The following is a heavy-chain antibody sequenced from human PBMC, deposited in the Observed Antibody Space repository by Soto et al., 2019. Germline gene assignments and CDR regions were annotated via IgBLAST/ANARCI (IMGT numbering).Heavy chain of an antibody. CDR3: AIYSLELFRLDY. J-gene: IGHJ4*02. Sequence: ASVKVSCKASGYTFTSYAMHWVRQAPGQRLEWMGWINAGNGNTKYSQKFQGRVTITRDTSTSTAYMELRSLRSDDTAMYFCAIYSLELFRLDYWGQGTPVTVSS. CDR1: GYTFTSYA. V-gene: IGHV1-3*01. D-gene: IGHD3-16*01. CDR2: INAGNGNT.